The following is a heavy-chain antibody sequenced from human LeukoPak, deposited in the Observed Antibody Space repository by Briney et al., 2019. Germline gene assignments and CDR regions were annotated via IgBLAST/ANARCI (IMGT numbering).Heavy chain of an antibody. V-gene: IGHV3-53*01. CDR1: GFTFSSYS. D-gene: IGHD6-19*01. CDR3: ARGVAVAGTPAY. J-gene: IGHJ4*02. Sequence: GGSLRLSCAASGFTFSSYSMNWVRQAPGKGLEWVSVIYSGGSTYYADSVKGRFTISRDNSKNTLYLQMNSLRAEDTAVYYCARGVAVAGTPAYWGQGTLVTVSS. CDR2: IYSGGST.